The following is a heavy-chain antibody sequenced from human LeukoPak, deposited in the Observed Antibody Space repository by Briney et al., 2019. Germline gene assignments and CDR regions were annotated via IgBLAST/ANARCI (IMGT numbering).Heavy chain of an antibody. V-gene: IGHV3-21*01. J-gene: IGHJ6*03. CDR3: ARDSFPMYV. Sequence: PGGSLRLSCAASGFTLSSYSMNCGPPAPGKGLEWVSSISSSSSYIYYADSVKGRFTISRDNAKNSLYLQMNSLRAEYTAVYYCARDSFPMYVWGKGTTVTVCS. CDR1: GFTLSSYS. CDR2: ISSSSSYI.